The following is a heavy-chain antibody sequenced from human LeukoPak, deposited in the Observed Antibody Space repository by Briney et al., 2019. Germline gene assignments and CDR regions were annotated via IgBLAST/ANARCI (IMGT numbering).Heavy chain of an antibody. V-gene: IGHV4-34*01. CDR1: GGSFSGYY. CDR2: INHSGST. J-gene: IGHJ4*02. Sequence: PSETLSLTCAVYGGSFSGYYWRWIRQPPGKGLEWIGEINHSGSTNYNPSLKSRVTISVDTSKNQFSLKLSSVTAADTAVYYCARWEGGSYHDFGYSGEGTLVTVSS. D-gene: IGHD1-26*01. CDR3: ARWEGGSYHDFGY.